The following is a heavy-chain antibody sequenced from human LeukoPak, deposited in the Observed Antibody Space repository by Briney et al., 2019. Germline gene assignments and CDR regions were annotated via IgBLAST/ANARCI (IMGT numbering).Heavy chain of an antibody. Sequence: GGSLRLSCAASGFTFSSYSMNWVRQAPGKGLEWVSSISSSSSYIYYADSVKGRFTISRDNAKNSLYLQMNSLRAEDTAVYYCARVLIGTENWFDPWGQGTLVTVSS. D-gene: IGHD1-1*01. CDR1: GFTFSSYS. CDR3: ARVLIGTENWFDP. J-gene: IGHJ5*02. CDR2: ISSSSSYI. V-gene: IGHV3-21*01.